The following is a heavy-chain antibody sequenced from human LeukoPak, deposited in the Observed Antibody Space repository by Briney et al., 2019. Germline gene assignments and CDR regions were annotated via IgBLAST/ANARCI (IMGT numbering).Heavy chain of an antibody. CDR1: GFTFSSYA. J-gene: IGHJ4*02. CDR2: ISGSGGST. CDR3: ANGHALLWLGELPLDY. D-gene: IGHD3-10*01. V-gene: IGHV3-23*01. Sequence: TGGSLRLSCAASGFTFSSYAMSWVRQAPGKGLEWVSAISGSGGSTYYADSVKGRFTISRDNSKNTLYLQMNSLRAEDTAVYYCANGHALLWLGELPLDYWGQGTLVTVSS.